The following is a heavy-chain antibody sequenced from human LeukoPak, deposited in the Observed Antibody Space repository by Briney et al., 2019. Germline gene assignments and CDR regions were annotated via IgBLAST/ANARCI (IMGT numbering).Heavy chain of an antibody. V-gene: IGHV1-2*06. CDR2: ITPSGGT. Sequence: ASVKVSCKASGYTFTSYAMHWVRQAPGQGLEWMGRITPSGGTNYPQKFQGRVAITRDTSITTAYMDLSRLTSDDTAVYYCARVFSVRQRNLDYWGQGTLVTVSS. J-gene: IGHJ4*02. CDR1: GYTFTSYA. CDR3: ARVFSVRQRNLDY. D-gene: IGHD1-1*01.